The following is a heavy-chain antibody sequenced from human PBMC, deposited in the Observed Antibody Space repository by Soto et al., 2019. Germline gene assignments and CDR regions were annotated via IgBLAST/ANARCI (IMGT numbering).Heavy chain of an antibody. V-gene: IGHV4-31*03. D-gene: IGHD4-17*01. CDR3: ARAFNDYGDLDLNWFDP. CDR1: GGYISSGGYY. J-gene: IGHJ5*02. Sequence: PSQTLSLTCTVSGGYISSGGYYWSCIRQHPGKGLEWIGYIYYSGSTYYNPSLKSRVTISVDTSKNQFSLKLSSVTAADTAVYYCARAFNDYGDLDLNWFDPWGQGTLVTVSS. CDR2: IYYSGST.